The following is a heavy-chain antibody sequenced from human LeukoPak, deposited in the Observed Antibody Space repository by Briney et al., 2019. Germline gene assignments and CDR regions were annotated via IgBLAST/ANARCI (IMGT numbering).Heavy chain of an antibody. CDR1: GGSISSSSYY. D-gene: IGHD3-10*01. Sequence: SETLSLTCTVSGGSISSSSYYWGWIRQPPGKGLEWIGSIYYSGSTYYNPSLKSRVTISVDRSKNQFSLKLSSVTAADTAVYYCARVQYYGSGSYPLYVKGSREAWFDPWGQGTLVTVSS. J-gene: IGHJ5*02. CDR3: ARVQYYGSGSYPLYVKGSREAWFDP. CDR2: IYYSGST. V-gene: IGHV4-39*07.